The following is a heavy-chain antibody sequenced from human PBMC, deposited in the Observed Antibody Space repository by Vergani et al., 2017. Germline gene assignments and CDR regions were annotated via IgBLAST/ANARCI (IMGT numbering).Heavy chain of an antibody. J-gene: IGHJ4*02. CDR1: GEHIRSGSHY. Sequence: QVKLQESGPGLLKPSQTLSLTCTVSGEHIRSGSHYWSWIRQPAGKGPEWIGHIHPGGSTDLNPSFKSRVSISVDTSKSQFSLKLNSVTVADTAVYYCARSRPYCTSGSCPAIWGQGTLVTVSS. D-gene: IGHD2-15*01. V-gene: IGHV4-61*02. CDR3: ARSRPYCTSGSCPAI. CDR2: IHPGGST.